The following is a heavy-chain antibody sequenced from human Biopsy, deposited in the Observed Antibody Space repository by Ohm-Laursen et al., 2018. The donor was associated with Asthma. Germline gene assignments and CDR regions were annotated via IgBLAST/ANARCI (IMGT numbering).Heavy chain of an antibody. CDR3: ARAVDYSHYYGIDV. J-gene: IGHJ6*02. V-gene: IGHV1-18*04. Sequence: ASVKVSCKTSGYTFNSAGITWVRQAPGQGLEWMGMINVYSGSTKFAQKLQDRVTMITDTSTSTAYMELRSLRSDDTAVYFCARAVDYSHYYGIDVWGQGTTVTVS. D-gene: IGHD3-10*01. CDR2: INVYSGST. CDR1: GYTFNSAG.